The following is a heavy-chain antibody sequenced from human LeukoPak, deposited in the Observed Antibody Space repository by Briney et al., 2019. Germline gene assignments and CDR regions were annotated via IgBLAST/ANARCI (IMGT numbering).Heavy chain of an antibody. J-gene: IGHJ5*02. CDR2: IYYSGST. V-gene: IGHV4-61*08. CDR3: AQNGQSGFSFDP. CDR1: GGSISSGGYY. D-gene: IGHD2-8*01. Sequence: SETLSLTCTVSGGSISSGGYYWSWIRQPPGKGLEWIGYIYYSGSTNYNPSLKSRVTISVDTSKNQFSLKLSSVTAADTAVYYCAQNGQSGFSFDPWGQGTLVTVSS.